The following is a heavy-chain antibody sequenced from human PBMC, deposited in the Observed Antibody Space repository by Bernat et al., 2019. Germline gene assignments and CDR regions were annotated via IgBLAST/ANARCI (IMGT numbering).Heavy chain of an antibody. CDR2: IYHSGRT. J-gene: IGHJ4*02. CDR1: GGSISSSNW. Sequence: QVQLQESGPGLVKPSGTLSLTCAVSGGSISSSNWWSWVRQPPGKGLEWIGDIYHSGRTNYNPSIKSRVTISVDKSKNQFSLKLSTVTAADTAVYYCATSKIAVAGSSIDYWGQGTLVTVSS. D-gene: IGHD6-19*01. V-gene: IGHV4-4*02. CDR3: ATSKIAVAGSSIDY.